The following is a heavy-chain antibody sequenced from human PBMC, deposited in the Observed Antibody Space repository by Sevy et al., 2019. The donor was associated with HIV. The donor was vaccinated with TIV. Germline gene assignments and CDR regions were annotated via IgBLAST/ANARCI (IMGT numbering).Heavy chain of an antibody. CDR3: ARDEGGSHYTIGKLDY. Sequence: GGSLRLSCAASGFTFSYYSLTWVRQAPGKGLEWVSSISSAGSFIYYADSVKGRFTISRDSAKSSLYLQMNSLGVEDTAVYYCARDEGGSHYTIGKLDYWGQGTLVTVS. J-gene: IGHJ4*02. CDR2: ISSAGSFI. CDR1: GFTFSYYS. V-gene: IGHV3-21*06. D-gene: IGHD1-26*01.